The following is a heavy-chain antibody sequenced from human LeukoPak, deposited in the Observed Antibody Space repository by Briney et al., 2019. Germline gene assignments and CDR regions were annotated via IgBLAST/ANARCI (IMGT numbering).Heavy chain of an antibody. D-gene: IGHD3-3*01. J-gene: IGHJ4*02. Sequence: GRSLRLSCAASGFTFSNYAMYWVRQAPGKGLEWVAVISCDENNKYYTDSVKGRFTISRDNSKNTLYLQMNSLRAEDTAVYYCARDGGYDFWSGYYQDYWGQGTLVTVSS. CDR3: ARDGGYDFWSGYYQDY. CDR1: GFTFSNYA. CDR2: ISCDENNK. V-gene: IGHV3-30-3*01.